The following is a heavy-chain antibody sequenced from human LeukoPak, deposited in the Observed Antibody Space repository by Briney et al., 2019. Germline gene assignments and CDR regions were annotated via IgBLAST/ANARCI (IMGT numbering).Heavy chain of an antibody. J-gene: IGHJ6*03. CDR1: GYTFTSYD. CDR3: ARWGSGSYIYYYYYYMDV. V-gene: IGHV1-8*03. CDR2: MNPNSGNT. Sequence: ASVKVSCKASGYTFTSYDINWVRQATGQGLEWMGWMNPNSGNTGYAQKFQGRVTITRNTSISTAYMELSSLRSEDTAVDYCARWGSGSYIYYYYYYMDVWGKGTTVTVSS. D-gene: IGHD3-10*01.